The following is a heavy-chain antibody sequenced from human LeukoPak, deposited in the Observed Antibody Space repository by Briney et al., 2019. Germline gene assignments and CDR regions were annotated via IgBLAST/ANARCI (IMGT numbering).Heavy chain of an antibody. V-gene: IGHV3-23*01. J-gene: IGHJ4*02. CDR3: AKDHRRGPYSYGYGD. CDR2: ISGSGGST. CDR1: GFTFSSYA. D-gene: IGHD5-18*01. Sequence: GGSLRLSCAASGFTFSSYAMSWVRQAPGEGLEWVSAISGSGGSTYYADSVKGRFTISRDNSKNTLYLQMNSLRAEDTAVYYCAKDHRRGPYSYGYGDWGQGTLVTVSS.